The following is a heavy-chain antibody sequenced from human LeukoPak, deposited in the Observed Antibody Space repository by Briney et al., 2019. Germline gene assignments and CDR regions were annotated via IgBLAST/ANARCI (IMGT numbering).Heavy chain of an antibody. V-gene: IGHV1-18*01. Sequence: ASVKVSCKASGYTLTSYGISWVRQAPGQGLEWMGWISAYNGNTNYAQKLQGRVTMTTDTSTSTAYMELRSLRSDDTAVYYCARARLQYQYYYYYYMDVWGKGTTVTVSS. J-gene: IGHJ6*03. CDR1: GYTLTSYG. CDR2: ISAYNGNT. CDR3: ARARLQYQYYYYYYMDV. D-gene: IGHD4-11*01.